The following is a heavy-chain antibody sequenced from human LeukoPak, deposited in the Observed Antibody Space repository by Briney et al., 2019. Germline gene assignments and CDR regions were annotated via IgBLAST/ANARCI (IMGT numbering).Heavy chain of an antibody. D-gene: IGHD6-13*01. J-gene: IGHJ5*02. CDR3: AKGGSSSWNP. CDR2: ISADGSNK. V-gene: IGHV3-30*18. Sequence: GGSLRLSCAATGFTFSRYGMHWVRQAPGKGLEWVAVISADGSNKYYIDSVKGRFSISRDNSQNTLYLQMNSLRAEDTAVYYCAKGGSSSWNPRGQGTLVTVSS. CDR1: GFTFSRYG.